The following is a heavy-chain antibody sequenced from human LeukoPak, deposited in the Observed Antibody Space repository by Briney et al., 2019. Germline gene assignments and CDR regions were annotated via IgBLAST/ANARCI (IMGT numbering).Heavy chain of an antibody. CDR1: GFTFSSYS. CDR2: IGTSSSPI. V-gene: IGHV3-48*02. J-gene: IGHJ4*02. Sequence: GGSLRLSCAASGFTFSSYSMNWVRQAPGKGLEWVSYIGTSSSPIYYADSVKGRFTISRDNAKNSLYLQMNSLRDEDTAVYYSARSTPWDYWGQGTLVTVSS. CDR3: ARSTPWDY.